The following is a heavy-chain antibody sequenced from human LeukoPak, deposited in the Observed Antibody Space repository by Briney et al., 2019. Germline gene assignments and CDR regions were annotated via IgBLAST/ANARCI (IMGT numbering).Heavy chain of an antibody. D-gene: IGHD2-21*02. V-gene: IGHV4-30-4*07. Sequence: PSETLSLTCAVSGGSISSGGYSWSWIRQPPGMGLEWIGYIYYSGSTYYNPSLRSRVTISVDTSKNQFSLKLSSVTAADTAVYYCARDGGDQGEGFDPWGQGTLVTVSS. CDR2: IYYSGST. J-gene: IGHJ5*02. CDR3: ARDGGDQGEGFDP. CDR1: GGSISSGGYS.